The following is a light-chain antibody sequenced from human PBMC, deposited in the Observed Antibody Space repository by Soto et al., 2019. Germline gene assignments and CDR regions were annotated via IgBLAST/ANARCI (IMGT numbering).Light chain of an antibody. CDR3: QQSYSVPLT. J-gene: IGKJ4*01. CDR2: AAS. Sequence: DIQMTQSPSSLSASVGDRVTITCRASQTINTYLNWYQQKPGKAPKLLIYAASSFQSGVPSRFSGSGSGTDFTLTISSLQPEDFATYYCQQSYSVPLTFGGGTKLEIK. CDR1: QTINTY. V-gene: IGKV1-39*01.